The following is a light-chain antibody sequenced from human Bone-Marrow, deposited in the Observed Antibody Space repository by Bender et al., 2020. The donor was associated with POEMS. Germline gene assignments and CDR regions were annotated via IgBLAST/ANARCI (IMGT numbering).Light chain of an antibody. Sequence: YELTQPSSVSVSPGQTARITCSGDVVAKKYVRWFQQKPGQAPVMVIYKDTERPSGIPERFSGSSSGTTVTLTVSGAQVEDEADYYCNFAADNNLGVFGGGTKLTVL. J-gene: IGLJ3*02. V-gene: IGLV3-27*01. CDR1: VVAKKY. CDR3: NFAADNNLGV. CDR2: KDT.